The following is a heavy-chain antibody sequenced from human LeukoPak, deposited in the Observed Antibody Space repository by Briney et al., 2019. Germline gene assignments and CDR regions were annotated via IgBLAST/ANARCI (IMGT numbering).Heavy chain of an antibody. CDR2: ISASGGST. CDR1: GFTFSSYA. CDR3: AKGITASNYDAFDI. Sequence: GGSLRLSCAASGFTFSSYAMSWVRQAPGKGLDWVSAISASGGSTSYADSVKGRFTISRDNSKNTLYLQMNSLRAEDTAVYYCAKGITASNYDAFDIWGQGTMVTVSS. V-gene: IGHV3-23*01. J-gene: IGHJ3*02. D-gene: IGHD1-1*01.